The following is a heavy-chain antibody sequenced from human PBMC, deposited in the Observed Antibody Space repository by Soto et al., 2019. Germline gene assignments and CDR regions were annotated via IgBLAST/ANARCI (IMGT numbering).Heavy chain of an antibody. J-gene: IGHJ4*02. Sequence: GGSLRLSCAASGFTFSSYAMSWVSQAPGKGLEWVSSVSSSSSYIYYADSLKGRFTISRDNAKNSLYLQMNSLRVEDTAVYYCARGGDSSGSWPRYWGQGTLVTVSS. CDR2: VSSSSSYI. CDR3: ARGGDSSGSWPRY. V-gene: IGHV3-21*01. D-gene: IGHD3-22*01. CDR1: GFTFSSYA.